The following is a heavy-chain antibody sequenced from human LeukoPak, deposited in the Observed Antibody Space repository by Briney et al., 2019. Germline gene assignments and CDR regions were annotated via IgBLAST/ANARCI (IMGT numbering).Heavy chain of an antibody. CDR3: ARRRLCGSSSWNYYYYGMDV. D-gene: IGHD6-13*01. V-gene: IGHV4-34*01. Sequence: PSETLSLTCAVYGGSFSGYYWSWIRQPPGKGLEWIGEINHSGSTNYNPSLKSRVTISVDTSKNQFSLKLSSVTAADTAVYYCARRRLCGSSSWNYYYYGMDVWGQGTTVTVSS. CDR1: GGSFSGYY. CDR2: INHSGST. J-gene: IGHJ6*02.